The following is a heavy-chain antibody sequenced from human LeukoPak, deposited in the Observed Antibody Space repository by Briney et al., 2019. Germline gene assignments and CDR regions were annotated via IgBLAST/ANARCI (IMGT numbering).Heavy chain of an antibody. Sequence: SQTLSLTCAISGDSVSSNSAAWNWIRQSPSRGLEWLGRTYYRSNWNNDYAVSVESRITINPDTSKNQFSLQVNSVTPEDTAVYYCARARLHHNYGSGTSFDYWSQGTLVTVSS. CDR1: GDSVSSNSAA. J-gene: IGHJ4*02. CDR3: ARARLHHNYGSGTSFDY. CDR2: TYYRSNWNN. V-gene: IGHV6-1*01. D-gene: IGHD3-10*01.